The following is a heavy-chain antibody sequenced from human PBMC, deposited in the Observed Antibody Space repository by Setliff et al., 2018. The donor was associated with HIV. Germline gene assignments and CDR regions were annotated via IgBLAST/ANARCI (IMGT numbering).Heavy chain of an antibody. Sequence: LSLTCTVSGASITSHYWSWIRQSPGREPEWIGYIYSTGSTNYNPSLQSRVSISMDASKNKFSLKVTSVTSADTAVYYCAKGAGFYGDYTFDYWGQGNLVTVSS. CDR3: AKGAGFYGDYTFDY. CDR2: IYSTGST. V-gene: IGHV4-59*11. CDR1: GASITSHY. D-gene: IGHD4-17*01. J-gene: IGHJ4*02.